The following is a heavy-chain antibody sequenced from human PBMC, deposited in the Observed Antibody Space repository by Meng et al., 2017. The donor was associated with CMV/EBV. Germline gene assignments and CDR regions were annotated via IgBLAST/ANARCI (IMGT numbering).Heavy chain of an antibody. D-gene: IGHD2-8*02. J-gene: IGHJ4*02. CDR2: ISHSGIT. CDR3: ARSPGYWSLDY. V-gene: IGHV4-4*02. CDR1: GASTTYKYW. Sequence: SETLSLTCAVSGASTTYKYWWSWVRQPPGKGLQWIGEISHSGITKHDPSLNSRVTISVDKTQNAFSLELTSVTAADTGVYFCARSPGYWSLDYWGQGVLVTVSS.